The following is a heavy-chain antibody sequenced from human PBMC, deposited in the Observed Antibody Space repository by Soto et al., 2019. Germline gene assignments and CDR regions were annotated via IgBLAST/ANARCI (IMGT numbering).Heavy chain of an antibody. D-gene: IGHD3-3*01. Sequence: VASVKVSCKASGYTFTSYYMHWVRQAPGQGLEWMGIINPSGGSTSYAQKFQGRVTMTRDTSTSTVYMELSSLRSEDTAVYYCARDSPHYDFWSGYPLREGMDVWGQGTTVTVSS. J-gene: IGHJ6*02. CDR3: ARDSPHYDFWSGYPLREGMDV. V-gene: IGHV1-46*01. CDR1: GYTFTSYY. CDR2: INPSGGST.